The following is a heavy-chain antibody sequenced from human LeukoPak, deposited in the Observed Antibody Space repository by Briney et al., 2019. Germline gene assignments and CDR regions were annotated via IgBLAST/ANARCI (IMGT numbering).Heavy chain of an antibody. J-gene: IGHJ4*02. CDR2: ISGSTSTI. CDR1: GFTFNSYS. CDR3: ARGINYFDY. V-gene: IGHV3-48*02. Sequence: GGSLRLSCAASGFTFNSYSMNWVRQAPGKGLEWVSYISGSTSTIYYADSVKGRFTISRDNAKNSLYLQMSSLRDEDTAVYYCARGINYFDYWGRGTLVTVSS.